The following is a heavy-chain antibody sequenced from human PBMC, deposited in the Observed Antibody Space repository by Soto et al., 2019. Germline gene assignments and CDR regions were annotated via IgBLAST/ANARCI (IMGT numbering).Heavy chain of an antibody. V-gene: IGHV4-59*01. D-gene: IGHD2-21*02. CDR3: ARDRGVVTAPINHYGMDV. Sequence: SDTLSLTCTVSGGSIRRYYWSSIQQPPGKGLEWIGYIYYSGSTNYNPSLKSRVTISVDTSKNQFSLKLSSVTAADTAVYYCARDRGVVTAPINHYGMDVWGQGTTVT. CDR1: GGSIRRYY. CDR2: IYYSGST. J-gene: IGHJ6*02.